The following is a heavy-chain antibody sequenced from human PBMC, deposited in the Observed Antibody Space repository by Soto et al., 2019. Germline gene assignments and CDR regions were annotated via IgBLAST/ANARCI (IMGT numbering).Heavy chain of an antibody. Sequence: ASVKVSCKASGYTFTSYGISWVRQAPGQGLEWMGWISAYNGNTYSAQKLQGRVTMTTDTSTSTAHMELRSLRSDDTAVYYCAREPNYFDYWGQGTLVTVSS. J-gene: IGHJ4*02. CDR1: GYTFTSYG. V-gene: IGHV1-18*01. CDR2: ISAYNGNT. CDR3: AREPNYFDY.